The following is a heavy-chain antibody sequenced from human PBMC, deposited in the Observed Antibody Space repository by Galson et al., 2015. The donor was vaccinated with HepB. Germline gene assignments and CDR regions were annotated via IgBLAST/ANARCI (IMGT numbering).Heavy chain of an antibody. D-gene: IGHD2-2*01. V-gene: IGHV1-2*02. CDR1: GYTFTSYY. CDR3: ARGKGYCSSTSCYGYYYYMDV. Sequence: SVKVSCKASGYTFTSYYMHWVRQAPGQGLEWMGWINPNSGGTNYAQKFQGRVTMTRDTSISTAYMELSRLRSDDTAVYYCARGKGYCSSTSCYGYYYYMDVWGKGTTVTVSS. CDR2: INPNSGGT. J-gene: IGHJ6*03.